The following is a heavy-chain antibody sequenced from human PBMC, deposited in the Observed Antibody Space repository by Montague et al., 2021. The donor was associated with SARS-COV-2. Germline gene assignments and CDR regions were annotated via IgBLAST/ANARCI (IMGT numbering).Heavy chain of an antibody. CDR2: ISGSGGST. CDR1: GFTFSSYA. J-gene: IGHJ4*02. Sequence: SLRLSCAASGFTFSSYAMSWVRQAPGRGLEWVSAISGSGGSTYYADSAKGRFTISRDNSKNTLYLQMSSLRAEDTAVYYCAKDLEYCSGGSCYSPYYFDYWGQGTLVTVSS. D-gene: IGHD2-15*01. V-gene: IGHV3-23*01. CDR3: AKDLEYCSGGSCYSPYYFDY.